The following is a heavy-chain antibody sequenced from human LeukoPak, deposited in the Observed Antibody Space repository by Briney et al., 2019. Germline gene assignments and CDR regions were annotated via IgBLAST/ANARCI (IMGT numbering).Heavy chain of an antibody. D-gene: IGHD3-22*01. J-gene: IGHJ5*02. CDR1: GFTFSNYW. CDR2: INIDGINT. V-gene: IGHV3-74*01. Sequence: GGSLRLSCAASGFTFSNYWMHWVRRAPGKGLVWVSRINIDGINTSYADSVKGRFTISRDNAKNTLNLQMNSLRAEDTAVYYCARDLGQYYDTSDNWFDPWGQGTLVTVSS. CDR3: ARDLGQYYDTSDNWFDP.